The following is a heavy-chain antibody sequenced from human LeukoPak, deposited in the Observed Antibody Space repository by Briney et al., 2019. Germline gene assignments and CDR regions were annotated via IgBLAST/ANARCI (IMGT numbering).Heavy chain of an antibody. D-gene: IGHD3-9*01. J-gene: IGHJ4*02. CDR2: IHYSGST. CDR1: GGSVSSGSYY. V-gene: IGHV4-61*01. CDR3: ARGDDILTGYYPFDH. Sequence: SETLSLTCTVSGGSVSSGSYYWSWIRQPPGKGLEWIGYIHYSGSTNYNPSLKSRVTISVDTSKNQFSLKLSSVTAADTAVYYCARGDDILTGYYPFDHWGQGTLVTVSS.